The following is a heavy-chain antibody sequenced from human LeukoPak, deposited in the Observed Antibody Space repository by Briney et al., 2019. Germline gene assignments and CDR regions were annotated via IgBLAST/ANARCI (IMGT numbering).Heavy chain of an antibody. D-gene: IGHD6-6*01. Sequence: PGGSLRLSCAASGFTFSDSPMTWIRQAPGKGLEWVSYISSCGSSIYYADSVKGRFTISRDSAKKSLYLQMNSLRAEDTAVYYCARPQGQQLVPGGEDYWGQGTLVTVSS. CDR2: ISSCGSSI. J-gene: IGHJ4*02. CDR3: ARPQGQQLVPGGEDY. V-gene: IGHV3-11*04. CDR1: GFTFSDSP.